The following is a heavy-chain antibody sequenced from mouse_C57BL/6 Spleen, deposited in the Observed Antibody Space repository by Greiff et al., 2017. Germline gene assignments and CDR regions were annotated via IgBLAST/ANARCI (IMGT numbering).Heavy chain of an antibody. V-gene: IGHV1-64*01. J-gene: IGHJ3*01. CDR1: GYTFTSYW. CDR3: ARSGTAQAPAY. CDR2: IHPNSGST. Sequence: QVQLQQPGAELVKPGASVKLSCKASGYTFTSYWMHWVKQRPGQGLEWIGMIHPNSGSTNYNEKFKSKATLTVDKSSSTAYMQLSSLTSEDSAVYYCARSGTAQAPAYWGQGTLVTVSA. D-gene: IGHD3-2*02.